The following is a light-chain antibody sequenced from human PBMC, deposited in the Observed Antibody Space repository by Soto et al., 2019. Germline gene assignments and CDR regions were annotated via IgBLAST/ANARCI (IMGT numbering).Light chain of an antibody. CDR3: CSYVGTLIV. CDR2: GLT. V-gene: IGLV2-23*02. J-gene: IGLJ2*01. CDR1: HSDIGSYNL. Sequence: QSALTQPASVSGSPGQSITISCTGTHSDIGSYNLVSWYQHLPGRVPKLIIFGLTERTSGVPNLFSGSKSGSTAYLTTSGLQAEDEADYYCCSYVGTLIVFGGGTKLTVL.